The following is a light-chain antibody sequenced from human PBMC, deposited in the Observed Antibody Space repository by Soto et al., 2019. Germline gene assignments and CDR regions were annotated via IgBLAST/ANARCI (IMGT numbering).Light chain of an antibody. CDR2: RNN. Sequence: QSVLTQPPSASGTPGQRVTISCSGSISNLGSNFIYWYQQLPGAAPKLLISRNNERPSGVPDRFSGSKSGTSASLAISGLRSEEEADYHCAAWDSSLSAVVFGGGTKLTVL. CDR1: ISNLGSNF. V-gene: IGLV1-47*01. CDR3: AAWDSSLSAVV. J-gene: IGLJ3*02.